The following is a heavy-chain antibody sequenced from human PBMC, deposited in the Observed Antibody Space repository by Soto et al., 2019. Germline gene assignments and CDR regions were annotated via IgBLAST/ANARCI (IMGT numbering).Heavy chain of an antibody. CDR2: ISYDGSNK. D-gene: IGHD2-15*01. V-gene: IGHV3-30*18. CDR1: GFTFSSYG. J-gene: IGHJ4*02. CDR3: AKGGGGSFIDY. Sequence: QVQLVESGGGVVQPGRSLRLSCAASGFTFSSYGMHWVRQAPGKGLEWVAVISYDGSNKYYADSVKGRFTISRDNSKNTLYLQMNSLRAEDTAVYYCAKGGGGSFIDYWGQGTLVTVSS.